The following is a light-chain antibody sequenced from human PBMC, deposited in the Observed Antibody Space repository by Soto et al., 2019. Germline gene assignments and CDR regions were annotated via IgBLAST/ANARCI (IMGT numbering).Light chain of an antibody. J-gene: IGKJ2*01. CDR1: QSVSSN. CDR2: GAS. Sequence: EIVMTQSPATLSVSPGERATLHCRASQSVSSNLGWYQHKPGQAPRLLIYGASTRATGIPARFSGSGSGTDFTLTISGLQSEDFAVYYCQQYNDWPPGYTFDQGTKVEIK. V-gene: IGKV3-15*01. CDR3: QQYNDWPPGYT.